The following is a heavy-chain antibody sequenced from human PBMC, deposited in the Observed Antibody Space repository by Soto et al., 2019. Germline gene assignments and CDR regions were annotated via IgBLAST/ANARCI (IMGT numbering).Heavy chain of an antibody. CDR3: ASGSGSYYSWFDP. D-gene: IGHD3-10*01. CDR2: IYYSGST. J-gene: IGHJ5*02. V-gene: IGHV4-30-4*01. Sequence: SETLSLTCTVSGGSISSGDYYWSWIRQPPGKGLEWIGYIYYSGSTYYNPSLKSRVTISVDTSKNQFSLKLSSVTAADTAVYYCASGSGSYYSWFDPWGKGTLVTVSS. CDR1: GGSISSGDYY.